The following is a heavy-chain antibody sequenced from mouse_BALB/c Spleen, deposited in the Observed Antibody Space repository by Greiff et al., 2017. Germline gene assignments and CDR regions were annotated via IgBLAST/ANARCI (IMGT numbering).Heavy chain of an antibody. J-gene: IGHJ3*01. CDR1: GFTFSSYG. V-gene: IGHV5-6*02. CDR3: ARRDGAY. CDR2: ISSGGSYT. Sequence: GKLVESGGDLVKPGGSLKLSCAASGFTFSSYGMSWVRQTPDKRLEWVATISSGGSYTYYPDSVKGRFTISRDNAKNTLYLQMSSLKSEDTAMYYCARRDGAYWGQGTLVTVSA.